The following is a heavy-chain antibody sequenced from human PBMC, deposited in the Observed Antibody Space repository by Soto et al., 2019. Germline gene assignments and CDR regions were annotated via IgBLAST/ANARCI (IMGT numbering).Heavy chain of an antibody. Sequence: SETLSLTCTVSGDSISTDYWSWIRQSPGKGLEWIGFIYYGGSTNYNPSLKSRVTISVDRSKNQFSLKLSSVTAADTAVYYCATAPGPYWGQGTLVTVS. CDR3: ATAPGPY. D-gene: IGHD2-21*02. J-gene: IGHJ4*02. CDR2: IYYGGST. CDR1: GDSISTDY. V-gene: IGHV4-59*12.